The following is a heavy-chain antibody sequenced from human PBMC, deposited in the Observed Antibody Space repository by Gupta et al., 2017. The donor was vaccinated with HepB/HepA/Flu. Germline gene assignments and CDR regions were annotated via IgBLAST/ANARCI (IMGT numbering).Heavy chain of an antibody. CDR2: MYYSGTN. CDR1: GGSISSNSDY. V-gene: IGHV4-39*01. CDR3: ARQQRYGWVSYSPYYFDY. J-gene: IGHJ4*02. Sequence: QLQLQESGPGLVKPSETLSLTCSVSGGSISSNSDYWGWIRQPPGKGLEWIGSMYYSGTNYYNTSLKRRITISVDTSKNQFSLNLRSVTAADTGVYYCARQQRYGWVSYSPYYFDYWVQGTLVTVSS. D-gene: IGHD3-10*01.